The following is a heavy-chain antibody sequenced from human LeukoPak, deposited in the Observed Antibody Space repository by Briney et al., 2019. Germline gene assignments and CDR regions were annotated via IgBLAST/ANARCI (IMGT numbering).Heavy chain of an antibody. CDR3: AKYKWSSSYIDY. D-gene: IGHD6-6*01. Sequence: PGGSLRLSCAVSGFTVSSNYMSWVRQAPGKGLQWVAFIRYDGSNKYYADSVKGRFTISRDNSKNTLYLQMNSLRAEDTAVYYCAKYKWSSSYIDYWGQGTLVTVSS. V-gene: IGHV3-30*02. CDR1: GFTVSSNY. CDR2: IRYDGSNK. J-gene: IGHJ4*02.